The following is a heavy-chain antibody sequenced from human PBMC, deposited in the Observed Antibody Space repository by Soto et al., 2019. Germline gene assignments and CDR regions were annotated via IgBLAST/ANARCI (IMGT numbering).Heavy chain of an antibody. D-gene: IGHD2-2*01. CDR3: ARAYCSSTSCYGYNWFDP. V-gene: IGHV1-69*13. Sequence: SVKVSCKASGGTFSSYAISWVRQAPGQGLEWMGGIIPIFGTANYAQKFQGRVTITADESTSTAYMELSSLRSEDTAVYYCARAYCSSTSCYGYNWFDPWGQGTLVTVSS. CDR1: GGTFSSYA. CDR2: IIPIFGTA. J-gene: IGHJ5*02.